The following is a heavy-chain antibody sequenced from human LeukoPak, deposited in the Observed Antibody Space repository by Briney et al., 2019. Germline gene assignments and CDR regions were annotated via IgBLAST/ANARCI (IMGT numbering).Heavy chain of an antibody. CDR2: MNPNSGNT. CDR1: GYTFTSYD. CDR3: ARTMDLGYCSGGSCGQDAFDI. D-gene: IGHD2-15*01. Sequence: VASVKVSCKASGYTFTSYDINWVRQATGQGPEWMGWMNPNSGNTGYAQKFQGRVTMTRNTSISTAYMELSSLRSEDTAVYYCARTMDLGYCSGGSCGQDAFDIWGQGTMVTVSS. J-gene: IGHJ3*02. V-gene: IGHV1-8*01.